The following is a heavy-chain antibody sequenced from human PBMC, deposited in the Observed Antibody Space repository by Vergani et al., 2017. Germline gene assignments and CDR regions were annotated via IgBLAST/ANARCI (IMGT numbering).Heavy chain of an antibody. CDR3: AKDLGTSSGGGWFDP. J-gene: IGHJ5*02. V-gene: IGHV3-11*01. CDR2: ISPGASTV. Sequence: LEESGGGSVKPGGSLRLSCAASGFKFSDHYMSWIRQAPGKGLEWVSHISPGASTVSYTDSVKGRFTISRDNAKNSLYLQMNSLRAEDTALYYCAKDLGTSSGGGWFDPWGQGTLVTVSS. CDR1: GFKFSDHY. D-gene: IGHD6-6*01.